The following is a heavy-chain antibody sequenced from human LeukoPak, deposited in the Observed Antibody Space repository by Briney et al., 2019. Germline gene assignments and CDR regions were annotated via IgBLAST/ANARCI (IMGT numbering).Heavy chain of an antibody. CDR2: IEKNGSGK. J-gene: IGHJ4*02. Sequence: GGSLRLSCTVSGFIFSDSWMAWIRQAPGKGLEWVAIIEKNGSGKNYVDSVKGRFTISRDNAKNSLYLQMNSLRAEDTAIYYCTRVGYIDEGIDYWGQGTLVTVSS. V-gene: IGHV3-7*04. CDR1: GFIFSDSW. D-gene: IGHD5-24*01. CDR3: TRVGYIDEGIDY.